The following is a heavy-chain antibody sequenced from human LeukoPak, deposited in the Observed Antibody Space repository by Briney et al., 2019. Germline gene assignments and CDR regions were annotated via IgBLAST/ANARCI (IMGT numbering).Heavy chain of an antibody. CDR3: ARAPVHPYGMDA. D-gene: IGHD3-10*01. CDR1: GFTFSSYG. Sequence: GRSLRLSCAASGFTFSSYGMHWVRQAPGKGLEWVAVIWYDGSNKYYADSVKGRFTISRDNSKNTLYLQMNSLRAEDTAVYYCARAPVHPYGMDAWGQGTTVTVSS. J-gene: IGHJ6*02. CDR2: IWYDGSNK. V-gene: IGHV3-33*01.